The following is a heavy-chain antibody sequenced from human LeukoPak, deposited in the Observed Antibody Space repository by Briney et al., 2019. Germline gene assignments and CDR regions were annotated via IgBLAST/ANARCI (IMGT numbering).Heavy chain of an antibody. CDR3: AKERYYDSSGYYRFDY. D-gene: IGHD3-22*01. CDR2: ISSSSSTI. J-gene: IGHJ4*02. Sequence: GGSLRLSCAASGFTFSSYSMNWVRQAPGKGLEWVSYISSSSSTIYYADSVKGRFTISRDNSKNTLYLQMNSLRAEDTAVYYCAKERYYDSSGYYRFDYWGQGTLVTVSS. CDR1: GFTFSSYS. V-gene: IGHV3-48*01.